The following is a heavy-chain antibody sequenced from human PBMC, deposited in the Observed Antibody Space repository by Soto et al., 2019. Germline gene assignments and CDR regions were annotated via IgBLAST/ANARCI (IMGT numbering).Heavy chain of an antibody. J-gene: IGHJ6*02. V-gene: IGHV1-69*12. D-gene: IGHD5-18*01. CDR2: IIPIFGTA. Sequence: QGQLVQSGAEVKKPGSSVKVSCKASGGTFSSSAISWVRQAPGQGLEWMGGIIPIFGTANYAQKFQGRVTITADESTSTAYTELSSLRSEDTAVYYCARDDVDTAMPYGMDVWGQGTTVTVSS. CDR3: ARDDVDTAMPYGMDV. CDR1: GGTFSSSA.